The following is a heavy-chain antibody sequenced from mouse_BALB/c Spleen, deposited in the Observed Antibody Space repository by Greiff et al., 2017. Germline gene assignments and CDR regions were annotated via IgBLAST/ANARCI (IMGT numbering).Heavy chain of an antibody. CDR2: IWAGGST. CDR3: AEEPTLADYSAMDY. D-gene: IGHD2-12*01. CDR1: GFSLPSYG. V-gene: IGHV2-9*02. J-gene: IGHJ4*01. Sequence: QVQLMESGPGLVAPSQSLSITCTFSGFSLPSYGVPWVRQPPGKGLEWLGVIWAGGSTNYNSALMSRLCISKDNSKSKVFLQMSSLRTDDTAMYYGAEEPTLADYSAMDYWGQGTSVTVSS.